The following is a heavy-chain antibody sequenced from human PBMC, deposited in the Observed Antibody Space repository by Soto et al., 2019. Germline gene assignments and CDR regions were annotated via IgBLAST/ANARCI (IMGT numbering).Heavy chain of an antibody. Sequence: QVQLVQSGAEVKKPGASVRVSCKASGYTFSGYDINWVRQATGQGLEWMGWVSPDSGSTGYAGIFQGRVTMTWDRSTTAAYMDLMSLTSEDSAVYYCARATEFRYVEWSVYRGGNYAMDVWGQGTTVTVSS. V-gene: IGHV1-8*01. J-gene: IGHJ6*02. CDR2: VSPDSGST. CDR3: ARATEFRYVEWSVYRGGNYAMDV. CDR1: GYTFSGYD. D-gene: IGHD3-3*01.